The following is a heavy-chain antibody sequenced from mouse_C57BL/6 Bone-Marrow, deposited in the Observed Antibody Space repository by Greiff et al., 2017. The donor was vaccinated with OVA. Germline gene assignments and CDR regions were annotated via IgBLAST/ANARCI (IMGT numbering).Heavy chain of an antibody. CDR1: GYAFTNYL. V-gene: IGHV1-54*01. CDR2: INPGSGGT. CDR3: ARSYTDYSNYVNYFDY. J-gene: IGHJ2*01. Sequence: VKLQESGAELVRPGTSVKVSCKASGYAFTNYLIEWVKQRPGQGLEWIGVINPGSGGTNYNEKFKGKATLTADKSSSTAYMQLSSLTSEDSAVYFCARSYTDYSNYVNYFDYWGQGTTLTVSS. D-gene: IGHD2-5*01.